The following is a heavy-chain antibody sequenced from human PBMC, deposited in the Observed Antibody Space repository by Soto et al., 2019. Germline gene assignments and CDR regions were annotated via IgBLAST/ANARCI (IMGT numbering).Heavy chain of an antibody. V-gene: IGHV1-18*01. Sequence: QVHLVQSGAEVKKPGASVKVSCKASNETLTTYGISWVRQAPGQGLEWMGWVSGYSGHSSSAQEFQDRVIMTTDTSTNTAYMEPRSLTSDDSAVYFCARDSSSSGYYYGMDVWGQGTTVTVSS. CDR3: ARDSSSSGYYYGMDV. D-gene: IGHD6-6*01. CDR1: NETLTTYG. CDR2: VSGYSGHS. J-gene: IGHJ6*02.